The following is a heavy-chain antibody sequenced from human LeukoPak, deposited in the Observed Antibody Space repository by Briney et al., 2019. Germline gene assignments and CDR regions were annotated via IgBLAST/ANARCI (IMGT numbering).Heavy chain of an antibody. CDR2: INHSGST. CDR1: GFTFSSYE. Sequence: PGGSLRLSCAASGFTFSSYEMNWVRQPPGKGLEWIGEINHSGSTNYNPSLKSRVTISVDTSKNQFSLKLSSVTAADTAVYYCARVRLHYYGSGSYGIDYWGQGTLVTVSS. V-gene: IGHV4-34*01. CDR3: ARVRLHYYGSGSYGIDY. D-gene: IGHD3-10*01. J-gene: IGHJ4*02.